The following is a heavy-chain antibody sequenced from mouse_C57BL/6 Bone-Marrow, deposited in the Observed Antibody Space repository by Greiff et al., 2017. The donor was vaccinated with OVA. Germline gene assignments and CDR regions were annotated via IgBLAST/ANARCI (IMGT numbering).Heavy chain of an antibody. CDR2: IYPGSGNT. Sequence: QVQLKESGAELVRPGASVKLSCKASGYTFTDYYINWVKQRPGQGLAWIARIYPGSGNTYYNEKFKGKATLTAEKSSSTAYMQLSSLTSEDSAVYYCAITTVVATDYFDYWGQGTTLTVSS. CDR3: AITTVVATDYFDY. V-gene: IGHV1-76*01. CDR1: GYTFTDYY. D-gene: IGHD1-1*01. J-gene: IGHJ2*01.